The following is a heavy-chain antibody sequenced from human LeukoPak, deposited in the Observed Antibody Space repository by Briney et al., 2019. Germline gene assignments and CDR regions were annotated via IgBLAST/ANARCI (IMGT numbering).Heavy chain of an antibody. J-gene: IGHJ6*04. CDR3: ARATNPDV. CDR1: GYSISSGYY. D-gene: IGHD1-14*01. V-gene: IGHV4-38-2*02. CDR2: IYHSGST. Sequence: PSETLSLTCTVSGYSISSGYYWGWIRQPPGKGLEWIGSIYHSGSTNYNPSLKSRVSISVDTSKNQFSLKLSSVTAADTAVYYCARATNPDVWRKGTTVTVSS.